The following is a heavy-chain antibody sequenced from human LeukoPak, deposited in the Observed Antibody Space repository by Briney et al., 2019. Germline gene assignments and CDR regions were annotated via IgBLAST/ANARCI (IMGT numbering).Heavy chain of an antibody. Sequence: GGSLRLSCAASGLIFSSYEMNWVRQAPGKGLEWVSYISNSGSTIYYADSVKGRFTISRDNAKNSLYLQMNSLRAEDTAVYYCARGGYSNANKFYYYGMDVWGQGTTVTV. D-gene: IGHD4-11*01. CDR3: ARGGYSNANKFYYYGMDV. J-gene: IGHJ6*02. CDR1: GLIFSSYE. CDR2: ISNSGSTI. V-gene: IGHV3-48*03.